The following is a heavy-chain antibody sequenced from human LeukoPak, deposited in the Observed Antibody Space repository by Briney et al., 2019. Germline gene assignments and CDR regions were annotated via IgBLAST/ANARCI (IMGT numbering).Heavy chain of an antibody. CDR2: INGGGSPI. CDR3: AKGTGDAGYYLDN. J-gene: IGHJ4*02. CDR1: GFTFSRDS. Sequence: GGSLRLSCAASGFTFSRDSMNWVRQAPGKGLEWVSYINGGGSPIYYADSVKGRFTISRDNAANTVYLQMSGLRVEDTAVYHCAKGTGDAGYYLDNWGQGTLVTVSS. V-gene: IGHV3-48*01. D-gene: IGHD1-1*01.